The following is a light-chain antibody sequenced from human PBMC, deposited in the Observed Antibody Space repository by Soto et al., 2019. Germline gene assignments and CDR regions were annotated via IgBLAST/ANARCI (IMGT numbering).Light chain of an antibody. CDR1: NSNIGRYS. Sequence: QSVLTQPPSLSGTPGQRDTISCSGSNSNIGRYSVNWYQHFPGTAPKILIYSDDERPSGVPDRFSGSKSGTSASLAISGLQSEDEAEYYCAAWDDNLNGPLFGGGTKVTVL. J-gene: IGLJ3*02. CDR2: SDD. V-gene: IGLV1-44*01. CDR3: AAWDDNLNGPL.